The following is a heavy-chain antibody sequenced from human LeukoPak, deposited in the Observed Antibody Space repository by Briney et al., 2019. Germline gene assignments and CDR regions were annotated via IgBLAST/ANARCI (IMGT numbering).Heavy chain of an antibody. D-gene: IGHD3-3*01. CDR3: ARAQGSGYYHYYNYGMDV. J-gene: IGHJ6*02. Sequence: ASVKVSCKASGGTFSSYAISWVRQAPGQGLEWMGRIIPILGIANYAQKFQGRVTITADKSTSTAYMELSSLRFEDTAVYYCARAQGSGYYHYYNYGMDVWGQGTTVTVSS. V-gene: IGHV1-69*04. CDR1: GGTFSSYA. CDR2: IIPILGIA.